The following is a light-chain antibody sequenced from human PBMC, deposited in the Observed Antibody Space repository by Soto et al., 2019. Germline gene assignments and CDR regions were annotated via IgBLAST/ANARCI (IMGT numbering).Light chain of an antibody. J-gene: IGKJ3*01. V-gene: IGKV3-15*01. Sequence: MVMTHFPATLSLSPFLRATRSCRASQSVSSNLAWYQQKPGQTPRLLIYGASTRATGIPARFSGSGSGTEFTLTISSLQPEDFATYYCQHHNSYSAAFGPGTKVDIK. CDR3: QHHNSYSAA. CDR1: QSVSSN. CDR2: GAS.